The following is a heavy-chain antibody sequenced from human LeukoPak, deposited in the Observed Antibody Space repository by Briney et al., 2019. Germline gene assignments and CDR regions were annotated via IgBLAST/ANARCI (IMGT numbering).Heavy chain of an antibody. CDR3: AGLTKVRDANLEY. V-gene: IGHV3-23*01. CDR2: ISGGGGST. CDR1: GFTFSSFA. Sequence: LAGGSLRLSCAASGFTFSSFAMSWVRQAPGKGREWVSAISGGGGSTYYADSVKGRFTISRDNSKNTLYLQMNSLRAEDTAVYYCAGLTKVRDANLEYWGQGTLVTVSS. J-gene: IGHJ4*02. D-gene: IGHD3-10*01.